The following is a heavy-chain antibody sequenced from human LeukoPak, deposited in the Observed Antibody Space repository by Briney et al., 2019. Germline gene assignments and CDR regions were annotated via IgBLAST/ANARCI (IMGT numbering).Heavy chain of an antibody. CDR2: IYYSGRT. V-gene: IGHV4-31*03. J-gene: IGHJ4*02. Sequence: PSQPLSLTCTVSGGSISSGGYYWSWIRQHPGKGLEWIGYIYYSGRTYYNPSLKSRVTISVDTSKNQFSLKLNSVTAADTAVYYCARDRTGYGHLDYWGQGTLVTVSS. D-gene: IGHD5-12*01. CDR3: ARDRTGYGHLDY. CDR1: GGSISSGGYY.